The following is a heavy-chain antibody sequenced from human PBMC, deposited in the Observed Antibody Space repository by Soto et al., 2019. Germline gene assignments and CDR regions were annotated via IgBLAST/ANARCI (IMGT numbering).Heavy chain of an antibody. V-gene: IGHV4-4*02. D-gene: IGHD5-12*01. Sequence: QVQLQESGPGLVKPSGTLSLTCAVSSGSISSNNWWSWVRQPPGKGLEWIGEIHHSGGTNYNPSLKSRXXIXVAXSKNQFSLILSSVTAADTALYYCARNRLLGYDFDYWGQGTLVTVSS. CDR1: SGSISSNNW. J-gene: IGHJ4*02. CDR3: ARNRLLGYDFDY. CDR2: IHHSGGT.